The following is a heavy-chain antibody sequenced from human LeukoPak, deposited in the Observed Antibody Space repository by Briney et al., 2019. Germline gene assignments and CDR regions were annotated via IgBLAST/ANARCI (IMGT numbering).Heavy chain of an antibody. D-gene: IGHD3-10*01. V-gene: IGHV4-39*07. CDR1: GGSISSGDYY. Sequence: SETLSLTCTVSGGSISSGDYYWSWIRQPPGKGLEWIGTIYYGGNTYYNPSLKSRVTISVDTSKNQFSMQLSSVTAAGTAVYYCASTMVRGVLPYYFDYWGQGTLVTVSS. J-gene: IGHJ4*02. CDR3: ASTMVRGVLPYYFDY. CDR2: IYYGGNT.